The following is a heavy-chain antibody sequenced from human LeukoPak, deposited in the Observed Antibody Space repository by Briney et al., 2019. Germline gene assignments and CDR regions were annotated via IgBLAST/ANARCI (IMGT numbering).Heavy chain of an antibody. CDR2: IFSSSTYI. D-gene: IGHD6-13*01. CDR1: GFAFNTYS. CDR3: AKGLSAAGTVY. J-gene: IGHJ4*02. V-gene: IGHV3-21*03. Sequence: KAGGSLRLSCAASGFAFNTYSMNWVRQAPGKGLEWVSFIFSSSTYIYYTDSVKGRFTISRDNARNSLYLQMDNLRAEDTGVYYCAKGLSAAGTVYWGQGTLVTVSS.